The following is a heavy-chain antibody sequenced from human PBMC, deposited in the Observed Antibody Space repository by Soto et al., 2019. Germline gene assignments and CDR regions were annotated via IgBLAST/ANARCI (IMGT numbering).Heavy chain of an antibody. D-gene: IGHD3-9*01. CDR3: ARTVYYDILTGYYYYYYYMDV. Sequence: GGSLRLSCAASGFTFSSYWMSWVRQAPGKGLEWVANIKQDGSEKYYVDSVKGRFTISRDNAKNSLYLQMNSLRAEDTAVYYCARTVYYDILTGYYYYYYYMDVWGKGTTVNVSS. V-gene: IGHV3-7*01. J-gene: IGHJ6*03. CDR2: IKQDGSEK. CDR1: GFTFSSYW.